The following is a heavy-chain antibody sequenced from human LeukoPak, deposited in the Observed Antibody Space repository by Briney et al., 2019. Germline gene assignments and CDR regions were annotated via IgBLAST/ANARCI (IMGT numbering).Heavy chain of an antibody. Sequence: PGGSLRLSCAASGFTFSSYWMSWVRQAPGKGLEWISYISSSSSTIYYADSVKGRFTISRDNAKNSLYLQMNSLRDEDTAVYYCARPDVDRYYYHGMDVWGQGTKVNGSS. V-gene: IGHV3-48*02. CDR2: ISSSSSTI. D-gene: IGHD5-12*01. CDR3: ARPDVDRYYYHGMDV. J-gene: IGHJ6*02. CDR1: GFTFSSYW.